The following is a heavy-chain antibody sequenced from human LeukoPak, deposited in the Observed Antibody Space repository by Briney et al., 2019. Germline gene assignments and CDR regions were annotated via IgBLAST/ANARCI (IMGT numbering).Heavy chain of an antibody. CDR2: IWYDGSNK. CDR3: AREADCSGGSCYRGAFDI. V-gene: IGHV3-33*08. D-gene: IGHD2-15*01. Sequence: GGSLRLSCAASGFTFSSYAMHWVRQAPGKGLEWVAAIWYDGSNKYYTDSVKGRFTISRDNSKNTLYVQMNSLRAEDTAVYYCAREADCSGGSCYRGAFDIWGQGTMVTVSS. CDR1: GFTFSSYA. J-gene: IGHJ3*02.